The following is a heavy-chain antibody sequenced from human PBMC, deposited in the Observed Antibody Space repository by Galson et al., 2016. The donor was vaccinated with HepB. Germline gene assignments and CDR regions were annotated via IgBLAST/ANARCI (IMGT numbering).Heavy chain of an antibody. CDR1: GYTFTTSW. V-gene: IGHV5-51*01. D-gene: IGHD1-7*01. CDR2: VFPGDSDT. Sequence: QSGAEVKKPGESLRISCQASGYTFTTSWIAWVRQRPGKGLEWMGAVFPGDSDTNYTPSFQGRVTISADTSAKTASLQWTSLTPSDSGIYYCASRTGTSVWLDPWGQGTLVTVSS. J-gene: IGHJ5*02. CDR3: ASRTGTSVWLDP.